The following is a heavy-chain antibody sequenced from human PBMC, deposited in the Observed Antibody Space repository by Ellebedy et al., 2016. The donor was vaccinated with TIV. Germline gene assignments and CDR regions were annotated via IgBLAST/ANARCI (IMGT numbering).Heavy chain of an antibody. CDR2: ISYDGSNK. J-gene: IGHJ4*02. CDR3: ARATSAGYSGSYGYFDY. D-gene: IGHD1-26*01. CDR1: GFTFSSYA. Sequence: GESLKISXAASGFTFSSYAMHWVRQAPGKGLEWVAVISYDGSNKYYADSVKGRFTISRDNSKNTLYLQMNSLRAEDTAVYHCARATSAGYSGSYGYFDYWGQGTLVTVSS. V-gene: IGHV3-30-3*01.